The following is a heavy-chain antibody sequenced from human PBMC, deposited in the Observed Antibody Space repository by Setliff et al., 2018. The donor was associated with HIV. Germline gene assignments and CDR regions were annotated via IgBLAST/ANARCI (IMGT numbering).Heavy chain of an antibody. CDR3: ARHAGRENQLPHTYYYYMDV. J-gene: IGHJ6*03. Sequence: SETLSLTCPVTGGSIGSGSFYWRCIRQPAGKGLECVGHMRSSGSTNHNPSLKSRVTISVDTSKNKLSLKLSSVTAADTAVYYCARHAGRENQLPHTYYYYMDVWGKGATVTVSS. D-gene: IGHD2-2*01. CDR1: GGSIGSGSFY. CDR2: MRSSGST. V-gene: IGHV4-61*09.